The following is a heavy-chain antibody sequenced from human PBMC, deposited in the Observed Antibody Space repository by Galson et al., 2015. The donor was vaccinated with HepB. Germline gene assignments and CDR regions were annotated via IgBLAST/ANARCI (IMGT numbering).Heavy chain of an antibody. Sequence: SETLSLTCTVSGGSISSSSYYWGWIRQPPGKGLEWIGSIYYSGSTYYNPSLKSRVTISVDTSKNQFSLKLSSVTAADTAVYYCARLFYYDSSGYATDEAFDIWGQGTMVTVSS. CDR1: GGSISSSSYY. V-gene: IGHV4-39*01. J-gene: IGHJ3*02. CDR2: IYYSGST. D-gene: IGHD3-22*01. CDR3: ARLFYYDSSGYATDEAFDI.